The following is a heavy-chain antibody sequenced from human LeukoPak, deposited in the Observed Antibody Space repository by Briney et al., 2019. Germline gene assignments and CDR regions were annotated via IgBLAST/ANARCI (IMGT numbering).Heavy chain of an antibody. D-gene: IGHD1-26*01. CDR3: ARGLIVGATHTFDY. J-gene: IGHJ4*02. Sequence: GASVTVSCKASGYTFTSYGISWVRQAPGQGLEWMGWISAYNGNTDYAQKLQGRVTMTTDTSTSTAYMELRSLRSDDTAVYYCARGLIVGATHTFDYWGQGTLVTVSS. CDR1: GYTFTSYG. CDR2: ISAYNGNT. V-gene: IGHV1-18*01.